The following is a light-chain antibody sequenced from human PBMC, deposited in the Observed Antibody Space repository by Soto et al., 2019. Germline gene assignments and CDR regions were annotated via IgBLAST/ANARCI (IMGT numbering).Light chain of an antibody. V-gene: IGKV3-20*01. J-gene: IGKJ5*01. CDR2: GAY. Sequence: EIVFTQSPGTLSLSPGERATLSCSASQSVSSSYLAWYQQKPGQAPRLLIYGAYSRETGIRDRFSGSGSGTEFTRTISRLEPEDFAVYYCQQYYNWPRTFGQGTRLEIK. CDR3: QQYYNWPRT. CDR1: QSVSSSY.